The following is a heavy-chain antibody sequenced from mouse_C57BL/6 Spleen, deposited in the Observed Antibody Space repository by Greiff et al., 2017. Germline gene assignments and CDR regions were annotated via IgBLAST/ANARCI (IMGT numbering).Heavy chain of an antibody. D-gene: IGHD4-1*02. CDR1: GYTFTSYW. V-gene: IGHV1-50*01. J-gene: IGHJ2*01. CDR3: ARSTGTRGGYFDY. CDR2: IDPSDSYT. Sequence: VQLQQPGAELVKPGASVKLSCKASGYTFTSYWMQWVKQRPGQGLEWIGEIDPSDSYTNYNQKFKGKATLTVDTSSSTAYMQLSSLTSEDSAVYYCARSTGTRGGYFDYWGQGTTLTVSS.